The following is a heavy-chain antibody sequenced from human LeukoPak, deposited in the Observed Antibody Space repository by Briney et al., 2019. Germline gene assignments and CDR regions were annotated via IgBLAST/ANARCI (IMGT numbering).Heavy chain of an antibody. CDR2: IWYDGSNK. CDR1: GFSFSTYG. D-gene: IGHD3-3*01. J-gene: IGHJ4*02. V-gene: IGHV3-33*01. CDR3: ARGGPEWPLDY. Sequence: TGRSLRLSCAASGFSFSTYGMLWVRQAPGKGLEWVAVIWYDGSNKYYADSVKGRFTISRDNSKNTLYLQMSSLRVEDTAVYYCARGGPEWPLDYWGQGTLVTVST.